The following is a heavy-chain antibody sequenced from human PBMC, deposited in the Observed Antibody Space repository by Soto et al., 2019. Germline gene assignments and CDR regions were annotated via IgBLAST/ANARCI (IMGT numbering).Heavy chain of an antibody. J-gene: IGHJ6*02. CDR2: ITGSGDTT. V-gene: IGHV3-23*01. D-gene: IGHD5-12*01. Sequence: PGGSLRLSCAASGFTFRTYAMSWVRQAPGKGLEWVSAITGSGDTTYYADSVKGRFTISRDNSKNTLYLQMNNLRAEDTAVYFCAKKEGDGYIHGYYYYYGMAVWGQGATVTVSS. CDR3: AKKEGDGYIHGYYYYYGMAV. CDR1: GFTFRTYA.